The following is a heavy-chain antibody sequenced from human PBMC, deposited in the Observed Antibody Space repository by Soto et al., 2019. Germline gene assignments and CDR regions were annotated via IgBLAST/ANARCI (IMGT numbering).Heavy chain of an antibody. CDR3: EKAMVIPITISNLIAV. CDR1: GFTFSSHA. V-gene: IGHV3-23*01. CDR2: ISNTGGST. D-gene: IGHD3-10*01. J-gene: IGHJ6*02. Sequence: GGSLRLSCAASGFTFSSHAMGWVRQAPGKGLEWVASISNTGGSTYYTDSVRGRFTISRDNSKNSLYLQMSSLRAEDTALYYCEKAMVIPITISNLIAVWGQGTTFTVSS.